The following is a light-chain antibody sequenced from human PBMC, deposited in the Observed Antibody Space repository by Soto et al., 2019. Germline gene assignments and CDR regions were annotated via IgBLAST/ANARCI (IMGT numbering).Light chain of an antibody. CDR1: QSLLHSNGYNY. CDR2: WGS. V-gene: IGKV2-28*01. J-gene: IGKJ5*01. Sequence: DIVMTQSPLSLPVTPGEPASISCRSSQSLLHSNGYNYLDWYLQKPGQSPQLLIYWGSNRACGVPDRFSGSGSGTDFTLKISRVEAEDVGVYYCMQALQTPITFGQGTRLEIK. CDR3: MQALQTPIT.